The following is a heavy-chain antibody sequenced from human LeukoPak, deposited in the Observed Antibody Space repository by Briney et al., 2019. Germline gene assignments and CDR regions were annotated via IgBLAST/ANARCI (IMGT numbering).Heavy chain of an antibody. V-gene: IGHV4-34*01. J-gene: IGHJ4*02. D-gene: IGHD1-26*01. CDR2: INHSGST. Sequence: SETLSLTCAVYGGSFSGYYWSWIRQPPGKGLEWIGEINHSGSTNYNPSLKSRVTISVDKSKNQFSLKLSSVTAADTAVYYCARDSSIVGAAFDYWGQGTLVTVSS. CDR1: GGSFSGYY. CDR3: ARDSSIVGAAFDY.